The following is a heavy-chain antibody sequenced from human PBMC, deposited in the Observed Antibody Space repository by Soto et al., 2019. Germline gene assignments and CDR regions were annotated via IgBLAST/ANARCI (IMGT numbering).Heavy chain of an antibody. CDR2: INPNSGGT. CDR1: RYTFTGYY. CDR3: ARDRAANQRPYASSGPRGFEY. J-gene: IGHJ4*02. Sequence: QVQLVQSGAEVKKPGASVKVSCKASRYTFTGYYMHWVRQAPGQGLEFMGWINPNSGGTNYSQKFQGMVTTNSDKSISTVSMDMNRLRSDDTVVNYCARDRAANQRPYASSGPRGFEYWGQGTLVTVSS. D-gene: IGHD3-22*01. V-gene: IGHV1-2*02.